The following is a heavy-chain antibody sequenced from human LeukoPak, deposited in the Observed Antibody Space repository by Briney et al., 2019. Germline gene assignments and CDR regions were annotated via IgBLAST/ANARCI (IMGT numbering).Heavy chain of an antibody. V-gene: IGHV4-59*01. J-gene: IGHJ4*02. CDR1: GDSISSFY. D-gene: IGHD1-1*01. CDR2: IYYSGST. Sequence: SETLSLTCTVSGDSISSFYWNWIRQPPGKGLEWIGFIYYSGSTNYNPSLKSRVTMSRDMSTSQFSLQLSSVTAADTAVYYCARDPGQTGYLDFWGQGILVTVSS. CDR3: ARDPGQTGYLDF.